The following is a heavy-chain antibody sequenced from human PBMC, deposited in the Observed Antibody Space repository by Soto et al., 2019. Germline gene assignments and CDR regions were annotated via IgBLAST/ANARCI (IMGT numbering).Heavy chain of an antibody. CDR1: GNSVATNIAA. CDR3: ARVNDTIRNYIRSILY. CDR2: TYYRSRWYD. J-gene: IGHJ4*02. D-gene: IGHD3-22*01. V-gene: IGHV6-1*01. Sequence: SQTLSRTCALSGNSVATNIAAWNWIRQSPSRGLEWLGRTYYRSRWYDDYAESVRGRIAVNPDTSKNQFSLQLNSVTPEDTAVYFCARVNDTIRNYIRSILYWGPRILVTVFS.